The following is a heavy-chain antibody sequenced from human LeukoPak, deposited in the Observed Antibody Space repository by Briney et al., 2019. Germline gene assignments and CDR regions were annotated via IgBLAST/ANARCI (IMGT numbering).Heavy chain of an antibody. CDR1: GGSISSYY. CDR3: AREKAAVNDY. V-gene: IGHV4-59*01. Sequence: SETLSLTCTVSGGSISSYYWSWIRQPPGKGLEWIGYIYYSGSTNYNPSLKSRVTISVDTSKNQFSLKLSSVTAADTAVYYCAREKAAVNDYWGQGTLVTVSS. CDR2: IYYSGST. D-gene: IGHD6-13*01. J-gene: IGHJ4*02.